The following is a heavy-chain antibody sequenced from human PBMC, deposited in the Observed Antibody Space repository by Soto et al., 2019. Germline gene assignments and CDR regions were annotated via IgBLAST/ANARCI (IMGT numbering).Heavy chain of an antibody. J-gene: IGHJ5*02. CDR1: GASISGFY. Sequence: PETLSLTCTVSGASISGFYWSWIRKSAGKGLEWIGRIYATGTTDYNPSLKSRVMMSVDTSKKQFSLKLRPVTAADTAVYYCVRDGTKTLRDWCDRWGQGISVTVSS. CDR3: VRDGTKTLRDWCDR. D-gene: IGHD1-1*01. V-gene: IGHV4-4*07. CDR2: IYATGTT.